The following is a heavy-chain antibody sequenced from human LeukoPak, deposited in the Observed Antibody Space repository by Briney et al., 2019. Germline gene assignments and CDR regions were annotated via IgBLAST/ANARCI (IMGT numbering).Heavy chain of an antibody. CDR3: ARDPDYDSSGYHPYYYYYGMDV. CDR2: IIPIFGTA. CDR1: GGTFSSYA. D-gene: IGHD3-22*01. Sequence: ASVKVSCKASGGTFSSYAISWVRQAPGQGLEWMGGIIPIFGTANYAQKFQGRVTITADESTSTAYMELSSLRSEDTAVYYCARDPDYDSSGYHPYYYYYGMDVWGQGTTVTVSS. J-gene: IGHJ6*02. V-gene: IGHV1-69*13.